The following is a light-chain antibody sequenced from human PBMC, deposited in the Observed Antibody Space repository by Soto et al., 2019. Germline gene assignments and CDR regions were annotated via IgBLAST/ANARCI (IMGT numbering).Light chain of an antibody. CDR1: SSNIGAGYD. Sequence: QSVLTQPPSVSGAPGQRVTISCTGSSSNIGAGYDVHWYQQLPGTAPKLLIYGNSNRPSGVPDRFSGSKSGTSASLAITGLQAEDEADYYCQSYDRSLSAVFGGGTQLTVL. J-gene: IGLJ2*01. V-gene: IGLV1-40*01. CDR2: GNS. CDR3: QSYDRSLSAV.